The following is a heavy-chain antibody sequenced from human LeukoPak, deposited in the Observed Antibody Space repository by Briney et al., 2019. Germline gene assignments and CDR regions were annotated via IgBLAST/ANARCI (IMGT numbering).Heavy chain of an antibody. V-gene: IGHV3-7*01. CDR3: ARDAGYDILTGYYLH. CDR2: IKQDGSEK. D-gene: IGHD3-9*01. J-gene: IGHJ4*02. Sequence: PGGSLRLSCAASGFTFSSYWMSWVRQAPGKGLEWVANIKQDGSEKYYVDSVKGRFTISRDNAKNSLYLQMNSLRAEDTAVYYCARDAGYDILTGYYLHWGQGTLVTVSS. CDR1: GFTFSSYW.